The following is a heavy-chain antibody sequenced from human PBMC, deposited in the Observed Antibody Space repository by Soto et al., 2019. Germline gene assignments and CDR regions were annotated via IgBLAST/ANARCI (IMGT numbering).Heavy chain of an antibody. CDR1: GYTFVSYG. V-gene: IGHV1-18*01. Sequence: QVQLVQSGAEVKEPGASVKVSCKASGYTFVSYGISWVRQAPGQGLEWMGWISPYNDNTKYAQKFQGRVTMTTDTXXSTVYMELRTLGSDDTAVYYCSRDAQKWLGAAFDFWGQGTMVTVSS. D-gene: IGHD6-19*01. CDR3: SRDAQKWLGAAFDF. J-gene: IGHJ3*01. CDR2: ISPYNDNT.